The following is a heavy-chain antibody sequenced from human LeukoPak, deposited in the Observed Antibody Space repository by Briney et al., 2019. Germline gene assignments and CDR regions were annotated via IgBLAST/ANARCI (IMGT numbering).Heavy chain of an antibody. Sequence: ASVKVSCKASGYIFTDYYMHWVRQAPGQGLEWMGWINSNTGATNYAQKFQGRVTMTRDTSISTAYMELSRLRSDDTAVYYCARGGSSGEWFSHLDYWGQGTLVTVSS. CDR1: GYIFTDYY. CDR2: INSNTGAT. V-gene: IGHV1-2*02. D-gene: IGHD3-3*01. CDR3: ARGGSSGEWFSHLDY. J-gene: IGHJ4*02.